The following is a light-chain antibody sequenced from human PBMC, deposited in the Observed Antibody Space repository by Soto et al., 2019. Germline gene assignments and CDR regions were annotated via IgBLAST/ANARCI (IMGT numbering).Light chain of an antibody. CDR1: QSISSW. V-gene: IGKV1-5*03. CDR2: KAS. J-gene: IGKJ1*01. Sequence: EIQMPQSPSTLSASVGDRVSITCRASQSISSWLAWYQQKPGKAPKLLIYKASSLESGVPSRFSGSGSGTEFTLTISSLQPDDFATYYCQQYNSYSPWTFGQGTKVDIK. CDR3: QQYNSYSPWT.